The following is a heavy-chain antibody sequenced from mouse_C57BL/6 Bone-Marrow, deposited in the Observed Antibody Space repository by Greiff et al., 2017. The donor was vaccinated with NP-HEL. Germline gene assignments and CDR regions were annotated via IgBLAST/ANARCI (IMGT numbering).Heavy chain of an antibody. Sequence: QVQLQQSGAELVRPGTSVKVSCKASGYAFTNYLIEWVKQRPGQGLEWIGVINPGSGGTNYNEKFKGKATLTADKSSSTAYMQLSSLTSEDSAVDSCARGGAWFADWGQGTLVTVSA. CDR3: ARGGAWFAD. CDR2: INPGSGGT. CDR1: GYAFTNYL. V-gene: IGHV1-54*01. J-gene: IGHJ3*01.